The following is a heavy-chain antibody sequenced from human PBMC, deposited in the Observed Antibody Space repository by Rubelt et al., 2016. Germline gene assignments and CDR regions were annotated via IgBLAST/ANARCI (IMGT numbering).Heavy chain of an antibody. CDR1: GFTISNYA. J-gene: IGHJ5*02. Sequence: EVQLVESGGGLVQPGGSLRLSCSASGFTISNYAMHWVRQAPEEGLKYVSSISSDGKTTYYADSVKGRFTISRDNSKNTLFLQMNSLRVEDTAVYHCTKAGGTGWFDPWGQGTQVTVSS. V-gene: IGHV3-64D*06. CDR3: TKAGGTGWFDP. CDR2: ISSDGKTT. D-gene: IGHD3-16*01.